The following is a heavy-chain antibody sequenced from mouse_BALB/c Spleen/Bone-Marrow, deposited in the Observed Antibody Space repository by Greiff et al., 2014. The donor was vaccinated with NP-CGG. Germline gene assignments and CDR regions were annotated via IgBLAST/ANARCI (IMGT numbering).Heavy chain of an antibody. CDR2: ILPGSGSI. Sequence: QVQLQQSGAELMKPGASVKISCKATGYTFSSYWIEWVKQRPGHGLEWIGEILPGSGSIKYNEKFKGKATFTADTSSNTAYMQLSSLTSEDSAVYYCASRYVTMDYWGQGTSVTVSS. D-gene: IGHD2-14*01. V-gene: IGHV1-9*01. J-gene: IGHJ4*01. CDR3: ASRYVTMDY. CDR1: GYTFSSYW.